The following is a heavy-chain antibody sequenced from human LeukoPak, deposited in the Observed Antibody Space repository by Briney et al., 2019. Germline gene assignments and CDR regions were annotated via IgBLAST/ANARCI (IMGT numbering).Heavy chain of an antibody. CDR3: AKDVSGTNYGLH. CDR1: GFTFSSNG. V-gene: IGHV3-30*02. Sequence: GGSLRLSCAASGFTFSSNGMHWVRQAPGKGLEWMAFIQYDGTKKYYGDHVKGRFSISRDNFKNMLYLQMSSLTAEDTAVYFCAKDVSGTNYGLHWGQGTLVSVSS. CDR2: IQYDGTKK. D-gene: IGHD1-26*01. J-gene: IGHJ4*02.